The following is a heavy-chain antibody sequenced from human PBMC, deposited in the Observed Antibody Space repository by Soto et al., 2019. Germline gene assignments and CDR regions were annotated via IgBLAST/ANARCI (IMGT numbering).Heavy chain of an antibody. V-gene: IGHV1-69*12. CDR3: ASSATGNYYSGMAV. D-gene: IGHD6-25*01. CDR1: GGTFSRYG. CDR2: IIPIFGTT. Sequence: QVQLVQSGAEVKKPGSSVKVSCKASGGTFSRYGISWVRQAPGHGLEWMGGIIPIFGTTNYAQKFQGRVTITADESTSTAYMELSSLRSEDPGVYYCASSATGNYYSGMAVSGQGTTVTFSS. J-gene: IGHJ6*02.